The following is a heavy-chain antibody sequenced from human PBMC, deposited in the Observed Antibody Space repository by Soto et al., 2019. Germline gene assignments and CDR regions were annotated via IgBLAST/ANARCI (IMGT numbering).Heavy chain of an antibody. CDR1: GGSISSGDYY. J-gene: IGHJ4*02. CDR3: ARLSSIDSSSYYLDY. Sequence: SETLSLTCTVSGGSISSGDYYWSWIRQHPGKGLEWIGYIYYSGSTHYSSSLKSRVTMSIDTSKNQFPLKLTSVTAADTALYYCARLSSIDSSSYYLDYWGQGTLVTVSS. D-gene: IGHD3-22*01. CDR2: IYYSGST. V-gene: IGHV4-31*03.